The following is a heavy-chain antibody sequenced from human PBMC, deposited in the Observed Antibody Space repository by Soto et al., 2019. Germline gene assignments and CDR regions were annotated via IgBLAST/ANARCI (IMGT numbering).Heavy chain of an antibody. CDR3: ARVPPTGGYYGMDV. V-gene: IGHV4-59*01. Sequence: TLSLTCTVSGGSISNYYWTWIRQPPGKGLEWIGYIYYSGSTNYNPSLKSRLTISVDTSKNQFSLKLTSVTASDTAVYYCARVPPTGGYYGMDVWGQGTTVTVSS. CDR1: GGSISNYY. J-gene: IGHJ6*02. CDR2: IYYSGST. D-gene: IGHD1-26*01.